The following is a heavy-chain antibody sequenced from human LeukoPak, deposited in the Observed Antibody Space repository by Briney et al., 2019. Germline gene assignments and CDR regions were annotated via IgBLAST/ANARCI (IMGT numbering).Heavy chain of an antibody. Sequence: PGRSLRLSCAASGFTFSSYGMHWVRQAPGKGLEWVAVISYDGSNKYYADSVKGRFTISRDNSKNTLYLQMNSLRAEDTAVYYCAKGGGYRATGDAFDIWGQGTMVTVSS. CDR2: ISYDGSNK. D-gene: IGHD1-26*01. CDR1: GFTFSSYG. V-gene: IGHV3-30*18. CDR3: AKGGGYRATGDAFDI. J-gene: IGHJ3*02.